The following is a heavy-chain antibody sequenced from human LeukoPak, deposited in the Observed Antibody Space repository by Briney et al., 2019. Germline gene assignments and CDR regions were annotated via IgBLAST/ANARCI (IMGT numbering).Heavy chain of an antibody. J-gene: IGHJ4*02. D-gene: IGHD2-2*01. V-gene: IGHV3-7*01. CDR2: IKQDGSEK. CDR1: GFTFSSYW. CDR3: ARWKRYCSSTSCYGFDY. Sequence: GSLRLSCAASGFTFSSYWMSWVRQAPGKGLEWVANIKQDGSEKYYVDSVKGRFTISRDNAKNSLYLQMNSLRAEDTAVYYCARWKRYCSSTSCYGFDYWGQGTLVTVSS.